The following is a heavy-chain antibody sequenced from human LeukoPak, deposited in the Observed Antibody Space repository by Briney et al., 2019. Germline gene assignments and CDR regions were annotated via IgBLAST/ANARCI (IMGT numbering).Heavy chain of an antibody. CDR3: ARGFLQLTPYYFDY. CDR2: IHNDGCT. D-gene: IGHD1-1*01. CDR1: GFDVSINY. J-gene: IGHJ4*02. Sequence: GGSLRLSCAASGFDVSINYMNWIRQSPEKGLEWVSIIHNDGCTYYADSVKGRFTVSRDNSKNTVSLQMDSLRVDDTGIYYCARGFLQLTPYYFDYWGQGALVTVSS. V-gene: IGHV3-66*01.